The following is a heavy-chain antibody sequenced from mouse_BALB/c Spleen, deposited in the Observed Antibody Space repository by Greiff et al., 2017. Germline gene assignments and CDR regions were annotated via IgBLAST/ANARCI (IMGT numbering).Heavy chain of an antibody. CDR2: ISYDGSN. D-gene: IGHD2-1*01. V-gene: IGHV3-6*02. Sequence: EVKLQESGPGLVKPSQSLSLTCSVTGYSITSGYYWNWIRQFPGNKLEWMGYISYDGSNNYNPSHKNRISITRDTSKNQFFLKLNSVTTEDTATYYCARESYGNYYWGQGTTLTVSS. CDR3: ARESYGNYY. CDR1: GYSITSGYY. J-gene: IGHJ2*01.